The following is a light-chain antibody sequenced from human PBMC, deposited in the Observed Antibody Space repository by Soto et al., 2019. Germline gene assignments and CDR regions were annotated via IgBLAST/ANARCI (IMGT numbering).Light chain of an antibody. J-gene: IGKJ2*01. CDR2: DAS. CDR3: QQVNNYLYT. Sequence: AIQLTQSPSSLSASVGDRVTITCRASQGISSALAWYQQKPGKAPKLLIYDASSLESGVPSRFSGSGSGTDFTLTISILQPEDFATYYCQQVNNYLYTFGQGTKLEIK. V-gene: IGKV1D-13*01. CDR1: QGISSA.